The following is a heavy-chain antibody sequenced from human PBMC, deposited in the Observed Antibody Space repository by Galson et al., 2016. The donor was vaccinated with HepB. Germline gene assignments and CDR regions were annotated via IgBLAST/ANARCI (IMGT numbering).Heavy chain of an antibody. CDR1: GDIFTSSW. D-gene: IGHD6-6*01. CDR2: IDPSDSYT. V-gene: IGHV5-10-1*01. Sequence: QSGAEVKKPGESLRVSCKVSGDIFTSSWISWVRQMPGKGLEWMGRIDPSDSYTKYSPPFNGHVTIPADKSNSTAFLEWSSLKASDTAMFYCARHGVGSSSSLDRFYYAMDVWGQGTTVTVSS. CDR3: ARHGVGSSSSLDRFYYAMDV. J-gene: IGHJ6*02.